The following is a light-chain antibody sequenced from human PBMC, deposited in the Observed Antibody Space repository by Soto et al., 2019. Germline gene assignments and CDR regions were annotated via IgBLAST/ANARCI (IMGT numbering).Light chain of an antibody. V-gene: IGLV2-14*03. J-gene: IGLJ1*01. CDR2: DVS. CDR1: SSDVGGYNY. Sequence: QCALTQPASVSGSPGQSITISCTGTSSDVGGYNYVSWYQHHPGKAPKLMIYDVSNRPSGVSNRFSGSKSGNTASLSISGLQPEDEADYYCSSYRTSNTRQIVCGTGTQLTVL. CDR3: SSYRTSNTRQIV.